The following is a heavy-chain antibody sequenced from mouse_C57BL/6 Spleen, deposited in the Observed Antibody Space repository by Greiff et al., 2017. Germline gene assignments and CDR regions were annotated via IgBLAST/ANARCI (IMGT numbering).Heavy chain of an antibody. CDR3: ASHDGYPAY. Sequence: QVHVKQPGAELVKPGASVKMSCKASGYTFTSYWITWVKQRPGQGLEWIGDIYPGSGSTNYNEKFKSKATLTVDTSSSTAYMQLSSLTSEDSAVYYCASHDGYPAYWGQGTLVTVSA. CDR2: IYPGSGST. J-gene: IGHJ3*01. V-gene: IGHV1-55*01. D-gene: IGHD2-3*01. CDR1: GYTFTSYW.